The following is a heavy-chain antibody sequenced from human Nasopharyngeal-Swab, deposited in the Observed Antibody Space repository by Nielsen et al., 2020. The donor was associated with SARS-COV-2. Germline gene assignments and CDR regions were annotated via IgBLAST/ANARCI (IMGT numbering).Heavy chain of an antibody. CDR2: ISGSGGGT. J-gene: IGHJ4*02. V-gene: IGHV3-23*01. CDR3: AKDRMRFLEWLLRPSFDY. D-gene: IGHD3-3*01. Sequence: WIRQPPGKGLEWVSAISGSGGGTYYADSVKGRFTISRDNSKNTLYLQMNSLRAEDTAVYYCAKDRMRFLEWLLRPSFDYWGQGTLVTVSS.